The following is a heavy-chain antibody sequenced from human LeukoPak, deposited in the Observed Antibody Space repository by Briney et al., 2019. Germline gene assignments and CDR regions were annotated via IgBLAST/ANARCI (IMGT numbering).Heavy chain of an antibody. D-gene: IGHD1-26*01. CDR1: GGSISSGDYY. CDR3: ARRSRIVGAWWFDP. J-gene: IGHJ5*02. V-gene: IGHV4-30-4*01. Sequence: SQTLSLTCTVSGGSISSGDYYWSWIRQPPGKGLEWIGYIYYSGSTYYNPSLKSRVTISVDTSKNQFSLKLSSVTAADTAVYYCARRSRIVGAWWFDPWGQGTLVTVSS. CDR2: IYYSGST.